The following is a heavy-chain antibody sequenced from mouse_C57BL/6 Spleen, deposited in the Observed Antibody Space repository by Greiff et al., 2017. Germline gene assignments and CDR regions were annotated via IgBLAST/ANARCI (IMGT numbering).Heavy chain of an antibody. Sequence: EVQLVESEGGLVQPGSSMKLSCTASGFTFSDYYMAWVRQVPEKVLEWVANINYDGSSTYYLASLKSRFIISRDNAKNILYLQRSSLKSEDTATYYCARDRDDYGSSDWYFDVGGTGTTVIVSS. CDR3: ARDRDDYGSSDWYFDV. V-gene: IGHV5-16*01. CDR2: INYDGSST. CDR1: GFTFSDYY. D-gene: IGHD1-1*01. J-gene: IGHJ1*02.